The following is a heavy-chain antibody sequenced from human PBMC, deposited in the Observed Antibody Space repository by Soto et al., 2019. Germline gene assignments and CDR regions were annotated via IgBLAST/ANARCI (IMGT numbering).Heavy chain of an antibody. CDR2: INAGNGNT. CDR3: AREDIVVVPAATYYYGMDV. Sequence: ASVKLSCKASGYSLTIYAIHWVRQAPGQRLEWMGWINAGNGNTKYSQKFQGRVTITRDTSASTAYMELSSLRSEDTAVYYCAREDIVVVPAATYYYGMDVWGQGTTVTVSS. V-gene: IGHV1-3*01. J-gene: IGHJ6*02. CDR1: GYSLTIYA. D-gene: IGHD2-2*01.